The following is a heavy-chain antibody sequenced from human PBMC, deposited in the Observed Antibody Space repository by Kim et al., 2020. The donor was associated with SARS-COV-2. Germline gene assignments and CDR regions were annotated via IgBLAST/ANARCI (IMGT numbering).Heavy chain of an antibody. Sequence: ADCAKDRSTISRDHAKNSLYLQMNSLRAEDTAVYYCASKNDFWSGYYTGYWGQGTLVTVSS. V-gene: IGHV3-11*06. J-gene: IGHJ4*02. D-gene: IGHD3-3*01. CDR3: ASKNDFWSGYYTGY.